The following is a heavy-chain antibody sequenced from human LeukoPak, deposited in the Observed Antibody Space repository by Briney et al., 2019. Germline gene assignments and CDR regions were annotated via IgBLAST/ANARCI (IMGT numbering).Heavy chain of an antibody. CDR3: TRGMNPET. J-gene: IGHJ4*02. V-gene: IGHV3-23*01. D-gene: IGHD1-14*01. Sequence: GGSLRLSCVASGFTFSSHGMNWVRQAPGKGLEWVSGIIPSGHTTYYADSVRGRFTISRDNSRNTVYLQMNSLRVEDTAVYLCTRGMNPETWGQGALITVSS. CDR2: IIPSGHTT. CDR1: GFTFSSHG.